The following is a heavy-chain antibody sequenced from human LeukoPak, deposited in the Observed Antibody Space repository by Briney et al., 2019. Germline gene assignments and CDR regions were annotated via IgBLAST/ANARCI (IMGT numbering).Heavy chain of an antibody. CDR1: GFTFNNYG. CDR3: AKDSAFYIGV. D-gene: IGHD3-10*01. V-gene: IGHV3-30*02. CDR2: IRYNGNNQ. J-gene: IGHJ6*03. Sequence: GGSLRLSCAASGFTFNNYGMHWVRQAPGKGLEWVAFIRYNGNNQYYADSVKGRFTISRDNSKNTLYLQMNSLKGDDTAVYYCAKDSAFYIGVWGKGTTVIISS.